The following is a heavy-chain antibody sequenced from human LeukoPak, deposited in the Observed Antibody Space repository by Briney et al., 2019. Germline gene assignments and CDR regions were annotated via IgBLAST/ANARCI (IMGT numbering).Heavy chain of an antibody. Sequence: SETLSLTCTVTGGSINSGGYYWSWIRQHPGKGLEWIGYIYYSGSTYYNPSLKSRVTISVDTSKNQFSLKLSSVTAADTAVYYCAKTYYDILTGYRPFDYWGQGTLVTVSS. D-gene: IGHD3-9*01. J-gene: IGHJ4*02. V-gene: IGHV4-31*03. CDR2: IYYSGST. CDR3: AKTYYDILTGYRPFDY. CDR1: GGSINSGGYY.